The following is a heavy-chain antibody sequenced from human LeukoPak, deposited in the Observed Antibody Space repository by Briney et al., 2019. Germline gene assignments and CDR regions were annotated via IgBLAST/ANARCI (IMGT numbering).Heavy chain of an antibody. J-gene: IGHJ6*02. Sequence: ASVKVSCKASGGTFSIYAISWVRQAPGQGLEWMGGIIPIFGTANYAQKFQGRVTITADESTSTAYMELSSLRSEDTAVYYCARKLLIVKENYYYYGMDVWGQGTTVTVSS. V-gene: IGHV1-69*13. CDR1: GGTFSIYA. CDR3: ARKLLIVKENYYYYGMDV. CDR2: IIPIFGTA. D-gene: IGHD1-26*01.